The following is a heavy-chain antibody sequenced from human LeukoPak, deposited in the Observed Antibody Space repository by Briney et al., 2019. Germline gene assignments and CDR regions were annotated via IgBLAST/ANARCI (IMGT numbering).Heavy chain of an antibody. CDR1: GFTFSSYT. V-gene: IGHV3-23*01. J-gene: IGHJ6*02. Sequence: PGGALRLSCAASGFTFSSYTMNWVRQAPGKGLEWGSAISGSGGSTYYADSVKGRFTISRDNSKNTLYLQMNSLRAEDTAVYYCAKSLTGYSYDGENGMDVWGQGPRSPSP. D-gene: IGHD5-18*01. CDR3: AKSLTGYSYDGENGMDV. CDR2: ISGSGGST.